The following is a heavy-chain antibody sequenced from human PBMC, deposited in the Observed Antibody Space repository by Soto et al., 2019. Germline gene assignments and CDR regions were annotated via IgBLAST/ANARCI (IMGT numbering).Heavy chain of an antibody. CDR2: IKKDGTEE. D-gene: IGHD3-10*01. Sequence: EVQLVESGGGLVQPGGSLRLSCAASGFTFSTYWMTWVRQAPGKGLEWVANIKKDGTEEKYVASVRGRFTISRDNAKNSLYLQMNSLRAEATAVYYCARGGSESDYWGQGTLVIVSS. J-gene: IGHJ4*02. CDR1: GFTFSTYW. CDR3: ARGGSESDY. V-gene: IGHV3-7*03.